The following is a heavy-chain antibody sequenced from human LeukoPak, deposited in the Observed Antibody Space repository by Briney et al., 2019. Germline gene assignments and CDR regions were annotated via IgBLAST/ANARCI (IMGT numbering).Heavy chain of an antibody. J-gene: IGHJ4*02. CDR3: ARVGDGYFDY. D-gene: IGHD5-24*01. CDR1: GYSFTNYW. V-gene: IGHV5-51*01. Sequence: GESLKISFKGSGYSFTNYWIVWVRQMPGKGLEWMGIFYPGDFDTTYSPSFQGQVTISADRTISTAYLQWSSLKASDTAIYYCARVGDGYFDYWGQGTLVTVSS. CDR2: FYPGDFDT.